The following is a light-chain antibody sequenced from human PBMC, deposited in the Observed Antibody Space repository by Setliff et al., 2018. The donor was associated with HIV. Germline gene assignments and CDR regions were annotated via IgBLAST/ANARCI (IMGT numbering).Light chain of an antibody. CDR1: QSIRNNY. Sequence: EIVLTQSPGTLSLSPGERATLSCRASQSIRNNYLAWYQQKFGQAPRLLICGASRRAAGIPDRFSGSGSGTDFTLTIDRLEPEDFAVYYCQHYATPPGTFGQGTRLEIK. CDR3: QHYATPPGT. CDR2: GAS. V-gene: IGKV3-20*01. J-gene: IGKJ5*01.